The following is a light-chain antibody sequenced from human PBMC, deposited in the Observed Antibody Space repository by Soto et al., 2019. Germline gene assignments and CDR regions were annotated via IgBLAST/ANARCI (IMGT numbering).Light chain of an antibody. Sequence: DIQMTQSPLSLSASVGDRVSITCRASQSVSTNLNWFQQKPGKAPKLLIYATSNLHSGIPSRFSGSWSWTDFTLTISSLQAEDFASYYCQQSYNAPHTFGPGTRVEIK. J-gene: IGKJ2*01. V-gene: IGKV1-39*01. CDR3: QQSYNAPHT. CDR1: QSVSTN. CDR2: ATS.